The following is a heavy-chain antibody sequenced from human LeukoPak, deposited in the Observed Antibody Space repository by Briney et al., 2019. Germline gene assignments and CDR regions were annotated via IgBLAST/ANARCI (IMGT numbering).Heavy chain of an antibody. V-gene: IGHV3-23*01. CDR2: ISGSGTIT. J-gene: IGHJ4*02. CDR3: ARDGSDSNYPLDY. CDR1: GFTFSSYA. Sequence: PGGSLRLSCAASGFTFSSYAMNWVRQAPGMGLEWVSVISGSGTITYYADSVKGRFTISRDNSKNTLYLQMNNLRAEDTAVYYCARDGSDSNYPLDYWGQGTLVTVSS. D-gene: IGHD4-11*01.